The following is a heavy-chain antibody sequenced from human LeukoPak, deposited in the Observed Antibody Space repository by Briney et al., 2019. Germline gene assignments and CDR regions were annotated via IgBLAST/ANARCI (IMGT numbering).Heavy chain of an antibody. CDR2: INTNTGNP. CDR3: ARTTIPYYDFWSGYYPISPFDY. V-gene: IGHV7-4-1*02. J-gene: IGHJ4*02. D-gene: IGHD3-3*01. CDR1: GYTFTSYA. Sequence: ASLKVSCKASGYTFTSYAMNWVRQAPGQGLEWMGWINTNTGNPTYAQGFTGRFVFSLDTSASTAYLQISSLKADDTAVYYCARTTIPYYDFWSGYYPISPFDYWGQGTLVTVSS.